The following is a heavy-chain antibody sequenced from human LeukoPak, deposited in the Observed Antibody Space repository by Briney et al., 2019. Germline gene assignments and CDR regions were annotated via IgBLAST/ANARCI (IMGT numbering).Heavy chain of an antibody. D-gene: IGHD6-19*01. Sequence: GGSLRLSCAASGFTFSSYAMSWVRQAPGKGLEWVSSISSSSSYIYYADSVKGRFTISRDNAKNSLYLQMNSLRAEDTAVYYCARSGVAGPPMGWFDPWGQGTLVTVSS. CDR2: ISSSSSYI. J-gene: IGHJ5*02. V-gene: IGHV3-21*01. CDR1: GFTFSSYA. CDR3: ARSGVAGPPMGWFDP.